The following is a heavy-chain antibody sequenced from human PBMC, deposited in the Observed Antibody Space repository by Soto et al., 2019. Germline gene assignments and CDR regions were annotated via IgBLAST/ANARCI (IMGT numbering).Heavy chain of an antibody. CDR3: ATADHSSTSWEYFDY. J-gene: IGHJ4*02. CDR1: GFTFSSYA. V-gene: IGHV3-23*01. CDR2: ISGSGGST. D-gene: IGHD2-2*01. Sequence: EVQLLESGGGLVQPGGSLRLSCAASGFTFSSYAMSWVRQAPGKGLEWVSAISGSGGSTYYADSVKGRFTISRDNSKNTLYLQMNSLRAEDTAVYYCATADHSSTSWEYFDYWGQGTLVTXSS.